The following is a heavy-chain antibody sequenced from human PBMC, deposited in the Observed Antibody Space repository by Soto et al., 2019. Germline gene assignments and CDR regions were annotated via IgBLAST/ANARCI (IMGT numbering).Heavy chain of an antibody. CDR3: ARELNTDSSAYYSFAH. CDR2: VSTNNADT. J-gene: IGHJ4*02. CDR1: GYHFTAYG. V-gene: IGHV1-18*01. Sequence: QVQLVQSGPEVKMPGASVKVSCKTSGYHFTAYGLAWLRQAPGQRPEWMGWVSTNNADTNYAEKFQWRVTMTTDKSTTTTYMELRSLRSDDTAVYYCARELNTDSSAYYSFAHWGQGTLVTVSS. D-gene: IGHD3-22*01.